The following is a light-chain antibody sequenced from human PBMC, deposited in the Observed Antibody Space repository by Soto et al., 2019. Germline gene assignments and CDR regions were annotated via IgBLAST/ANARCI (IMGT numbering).Light chain of an antibody. Sequence: QSALTQPASVSGSPGQSITISCTGTSSDVGSYNLVSWYQQQPGKAPKLMIYEVSKRPSGVSNRFSGFKSGNTASLTTSGLQAEDEADYYCCSYAGSSTFVFGTGTKVTVL. CDR2: EVS. J-gene: IGLJ1*01. V-gene: IGLV2-23*02. CDR3: CSYAGSSTFV. CDR1: SSDVGSYNL.